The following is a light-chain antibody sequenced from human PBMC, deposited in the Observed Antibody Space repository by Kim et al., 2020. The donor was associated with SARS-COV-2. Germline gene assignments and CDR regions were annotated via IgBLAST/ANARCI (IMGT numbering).Light chain of an antibody. CDR3: QYYNDWSVLT. V-gene: IGKV3-15*01. Sequence: TGARAALSCCACQSFSNSFGWYQHKRRQATGLLIGGAAGCSTGVPGRCGGSWSGNDCTLTSSSLQSEDFVVYYWQYYNDWSVLTFGGGTKVDIK. J-gene: IGKJ4*01. CDR2: GAA. CDR1: QSFSNS.